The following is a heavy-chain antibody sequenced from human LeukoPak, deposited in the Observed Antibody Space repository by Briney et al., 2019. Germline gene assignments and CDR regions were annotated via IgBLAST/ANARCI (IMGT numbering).Heavy chain of an antibody. Sequence: PSGTLSLTCAVSGDSISSNNWWNWVRPPPGKGLEWIGEIYHTGNTNYNPSLKGRVTISVDKSNNQLSLNLRSVNVADTAVYYCARDILTAYSYWGQGTLVTVSS. CDR1: GDSISSNNW. J-gene: IGHJ4*02. CDR2: IYHTGNT. V-gene: IGHV4-4*02. D-gene: IGHD3-9*01. CDR3: ARDILTAYSY.